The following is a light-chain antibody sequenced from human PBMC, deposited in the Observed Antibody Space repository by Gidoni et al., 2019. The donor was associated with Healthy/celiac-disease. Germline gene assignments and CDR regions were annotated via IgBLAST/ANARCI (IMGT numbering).Light chain of an antibody. V-gene: IGKV1-39*01. CDR2: AAS. CDR1: QSISSY. Sequence: DIQMTRSPSSLSAPVGDRVTITCRASQSISSYLNWYPQKPGKAPKLLIYAASSLQSGVPSRFSGSGSGTDFTLTISSLQPEDFATYYCQQSYSTPPTFXQXTKLEIK. CDR3: QQSYSTPPT. J-gene: IGKJ2*01.